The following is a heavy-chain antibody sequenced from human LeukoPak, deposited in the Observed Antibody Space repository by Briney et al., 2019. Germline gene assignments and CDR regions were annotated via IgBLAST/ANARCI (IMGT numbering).Heavy chain of an antibody. CDR3: ARGRAHPGDFWSGYYTHGDGREFDY. CDR2: INHSGST. CDR1: GGSIRRDGNL. V-gene: IGHV4-34*01. Sequence: PSETLSLICTVSGGSIRRDGNLWSWIRQPPGKGLEWIGEINHSGSTNYNPSLKSRVTISVDTSKNQFSLKLSSVTATDTAVYYCARGRAHPGDFWSGYYTHGDGREFDYWGQGTLVTVSS. D-gene: IGHD3-3*01. J-gene: IGHJ4*02.